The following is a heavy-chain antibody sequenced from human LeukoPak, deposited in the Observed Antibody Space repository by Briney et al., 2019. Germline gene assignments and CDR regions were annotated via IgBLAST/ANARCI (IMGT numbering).Heavy chain of an antibody. CDR1: GFTFSSYG. Sequence: ARSLRLSCAASGFTFSSYGMHWVRQAPGKGLEWVAVISYDGSNKYYADSVKGRFTISRDNSKNTLYLQMNSLRAEDTAVYYCAKGGDGHNLEYYYYGMDVWGQGTTVTVSS. CDR2: ISYDGSNK. V-gene: IGHV3-30*18. D-gene: IGHD5-24*01. CDR3: AKGGDGHNLEYYYYGMDV. J-gene: IGHJ6*02.